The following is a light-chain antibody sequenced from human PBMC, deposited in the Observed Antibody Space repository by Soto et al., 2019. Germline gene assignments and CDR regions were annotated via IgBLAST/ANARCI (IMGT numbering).Light chain of an antibody. CDR1: QTARNNY. Sequence: VLTQSQGTRSLSPGVRATRSCRATQTARNNYLAWYQQNPGQAPRLLIYDASSRATGIPDRFSGGRSGTDFTLTISILEPEDVAVYCCQLFRCHPLTCGGGTMVDI. CDR2: DAS. CDR3: QLFRCHPLT. J-gene: IGKJ4*01. V-gene: IGKV3-20*01.